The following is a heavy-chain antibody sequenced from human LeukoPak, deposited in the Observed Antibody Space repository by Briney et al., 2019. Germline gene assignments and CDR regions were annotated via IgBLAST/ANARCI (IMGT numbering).Heavy chain of an antibody. CDR2: ISSSSSYI. CDR1: GFTFSSYS. D-gene: IGHD3-16*01. CDR3: ARDWGYYYYYGMDV. V-gene: IGHV3-21*01. J-gene: IGHJ6*02. Sequence: GGSLRLSCAASGFTFSSYSVNWVRQAPGKGLEWVSSISSSSSYIYYADSVKGRFTISRDNAKNSLYLQMNSLRAEDTAVYYCARDWGYYYYYGMDVWGQGTTVTVSS.